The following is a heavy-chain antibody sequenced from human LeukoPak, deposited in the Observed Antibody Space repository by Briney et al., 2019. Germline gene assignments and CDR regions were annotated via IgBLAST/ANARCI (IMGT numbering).Heavy chain of an antibody. J-gene: IGHJ4*02. CDR3: AKGENKGYCSSTSCYANFDY. CDR1: GFTFSSSA. Sequence: GGSLRLSCAASGFTFSSSAMSWVRQAPGKGLEWVSAISGSGSSTYYADSVKGRFTISRDNSKNTLYLQMNSLRAEDTAVYYCAKGENKGYCSSTSCYANFDYWGQGTLVTVSS. D-gene: IGHD2-2*01. V-gene: IGHV3-23*01. CDR2: ISGSGSST.